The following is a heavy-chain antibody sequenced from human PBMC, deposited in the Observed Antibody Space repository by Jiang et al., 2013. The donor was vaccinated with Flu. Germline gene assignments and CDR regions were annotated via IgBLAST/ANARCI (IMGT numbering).Heavy chain of an antibody. D-gene: IGHD5-24*01. CDR1: GFTFSSYA. Sequence: VQLVESGGGVVQPGRSLRLSCAASGFTFSSYAMHWVRQAPGKGLEWVAVISYDGSNKYYADSVKGRFTISRDNSKNTLYLQMNSLRAEDTAVYYCARDMGRWLQVVDYWGQGTLVTVSS. CDR3: ARDMGRWLQVVDY. CDR2: ISYDGSNK. J-gene: IGHJ4*02. V-gene: IGHV3-30-3*01.